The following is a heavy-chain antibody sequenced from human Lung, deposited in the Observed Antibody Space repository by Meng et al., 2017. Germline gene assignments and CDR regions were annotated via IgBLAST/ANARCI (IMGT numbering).Heavy chain of an antibody. CDR2: IYHSGGT. CDR3: ARGLGEAVVPRTMFDY. J-gene: IGHJ4*02. D-gene: IGHD2-2*01. CDR1: GGSISSSNW. Sequence: VQVTEPGPGLVKPSGTLSLTCGVSGGSISSSNWWSWVRQPPGKGLEWIGEIYHSGGTKYNPSLKSRVTISVDKSKNQFSLKLSSVTAADTAVYYCARGLGEAVVPRTMFDYWGQGTLVTVSS. V-gene: IGHV4-4*02.